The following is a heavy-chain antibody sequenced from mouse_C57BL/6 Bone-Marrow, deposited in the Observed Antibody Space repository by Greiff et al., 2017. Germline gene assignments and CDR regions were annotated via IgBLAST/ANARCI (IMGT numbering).Heavy chain of an antibody. V-gene: IGHV10-1*01. Sequence: EVHLVESGGGLVQPKGSLKLSCAASGFSFNTYAMNWVRQAPGKGLEWVARIRSKSNNYATYYADSVKDRFTISRDDSESMLYLQMNNLKTEDTAMYYCVRQAYYSNLVAYWGQGTLVTVSA. CDR3: VRQAYYSNLVAY. D-gene: IGHD2-5*01. CDR1: GFSFNTYA. CDR2: IRSKSNNYAT. J-gene: IGHJ3*01.